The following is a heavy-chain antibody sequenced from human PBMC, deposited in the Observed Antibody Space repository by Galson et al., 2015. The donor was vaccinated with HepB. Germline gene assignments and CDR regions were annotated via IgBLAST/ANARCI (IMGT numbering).Heavy chain of an antibody. D-gene: IGHD6-13*01. CDR2: IYYSGST. J-gene: IGHJ3*02. V-gene: IGHV4-39*07. CDR1: GRSISSSSYY. CDR3: ASSIAAAGLHAFDI. Sequence: TLSLTCTVSGRSISSSSYYWGWFRQPPGKGLEWIGSIYYSGSTYYNPSLKSRVTISVDTSKNQFSLKLSSVTAADTAVYYCASSIAAAGLHAFDIWGQGTMVTVSS.